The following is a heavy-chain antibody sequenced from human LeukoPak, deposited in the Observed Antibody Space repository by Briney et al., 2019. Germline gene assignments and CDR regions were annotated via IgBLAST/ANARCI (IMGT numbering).Heavy chain of an antibody. CDR2: ISAYNGNT. CDR1: GYTFTSYG. Sequence: ASVTVSCKASGYTFTSYGISWVRQAPGQGLEWMGWISAYNGNTNYARKLQGRVTMTTDTSTSTAYMELRSLRSDDTAVYYCASEQYCSSTSCPTYYYYGMDVWGQGTTVTVSS. J-gene: IGHJ6*02. CDR3: ASEQYCSSTSCPTYYYYGMDV. D-gene: IGHD2-2*01. V-gene: IGHV1-18*01.